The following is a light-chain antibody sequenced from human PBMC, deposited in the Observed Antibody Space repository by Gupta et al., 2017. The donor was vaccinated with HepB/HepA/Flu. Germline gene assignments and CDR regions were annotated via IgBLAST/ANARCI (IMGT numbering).Light chain of an antibody. CDR2: RNN. V-gene: IGLV1-47*01. CDR1: SSNIGSNY. Sequence: SMMTHPPSPSGTPGPTVTISCSGSSSNIGSNYVYWYQQLPGTAPKVLIYRNNHRPSGVPDRFSGSKSGTSASLAISGLRSEDEADYYCAAWDDSLSGLVFGGGTKLTVL. CDR3: AAWDDSLSGLV. J-gene: IGLJ3*02.